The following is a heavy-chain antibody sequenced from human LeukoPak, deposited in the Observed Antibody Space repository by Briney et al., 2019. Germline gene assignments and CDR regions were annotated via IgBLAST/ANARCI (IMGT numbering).Heavy chain of an antibody. V-gene: IGHV4-39*01. J-gene: IGHJ4*02. CDR3: ARTNLGSGWRFDY. CDR1: GGSIRSTSYY. Sequence: SETLSLTCTVSGGSIRSTSYYWGWIRQPPGKGLEWIGNIYYTGSTYYNPSLKSRLTISVGTSNNQFSLKLTSVTAADTAVYYCARTNLGSGWRFDYWGQGTLVTVSS. CDR2: IYYTGST. D-gene: IGHD6-19*01.